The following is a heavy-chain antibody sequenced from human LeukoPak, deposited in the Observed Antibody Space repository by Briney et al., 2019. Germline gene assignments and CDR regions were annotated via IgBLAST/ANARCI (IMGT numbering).Heavy chain of an antibody. CDR1: GFTFSSYG. D-gene: IGHD3-22*01. CDR2: IWYDGSNK. V-gene: IGHV3-33*01. J-gene: IGHJ3*02. Sequence: GGSLRLSCAASGFTFSSYGMHWVRQAPGKGLEWVAVIWYDGSNKYYIDSVKGRFTISRDNSKNTLYLQMNSLRAEDTAVYYCAIDYYDSSGYFPDDFDIWGQGTMVTVSS. CDR3: AIDYYDSSGYFPDDFDI.